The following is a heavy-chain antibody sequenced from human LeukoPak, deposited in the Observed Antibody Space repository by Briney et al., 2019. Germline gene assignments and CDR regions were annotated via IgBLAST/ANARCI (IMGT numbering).Heavy chain of an antibody. V-gene: IGHV4-59*12. J-gene: IGHJ4*02. CDR2: IYYSGST. CDR1: GASISSYY. CDR3: ARAGSSPDY. Sequence: SETLSLTCTVSGASISSYYWSWIRQPPGKGLEWIGYIYYSGSTNYNPSLKSRVTISVDTSKNQFSLKLSSVTAADTAVYYCARAGSSPDYWGQGTLVTVSS. D-gene: IGHD6-13*01.